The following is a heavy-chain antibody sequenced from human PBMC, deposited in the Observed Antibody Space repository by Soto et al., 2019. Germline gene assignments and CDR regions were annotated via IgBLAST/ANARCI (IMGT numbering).Heavy chain of an antibody. Sequence: GGSLRLSCTASGFTFGDYAMSWFRQAPGKGLEWVGFIRSKAYGGTTEYAASVKGRFTISRDDSKSIAYLQMNSLKTEDTAVYYCTRDRVEVSEVVAASQPQYYYYGMDVWGQGTTVTVSS. CDR2: IRSKAYGGTT. V-gene: IGHV3-49*03. CDR1: GFTFGDYA. J-gene: IGHJ6*02. D-gene: IGHD2-15*01. CDR3: TRDRVEVSEVVAASQPQYYYYGMDV.